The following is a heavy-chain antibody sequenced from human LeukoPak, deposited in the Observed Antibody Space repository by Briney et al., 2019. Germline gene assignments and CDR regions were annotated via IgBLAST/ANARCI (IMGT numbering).Heavy chain of an antibody. D-gene: IGHD3-22*01. Sequence: ASETLSLTCTVSGGSISSGDYYWSWIRQPPGKGLEWIGYIYYSGSTYYNPSLKSRVTLSVDTSKNQFSLKLSSVTAADTAVYYCARARYDSSGYYPDYWGQGTLVTVSS. J-gene: IGHJ4*02. CDR1: GGSISSGDYY. CDR2: IYYSGST. CDR3: ARARYDSSGYYPDY. V-gene: IGHV4-30-4*01.